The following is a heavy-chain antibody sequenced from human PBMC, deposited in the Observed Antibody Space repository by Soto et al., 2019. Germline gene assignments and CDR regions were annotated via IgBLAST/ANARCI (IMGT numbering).Heavy chain of an antibody. D-gene: IGHD6-13*01. J-gene: IGHJ4*02. CDR1: GGTFSSYA. V-gene: IGHV1-69*06. CDR3: AIIAAAIDFDY. CDR2: SLPIFGTA. Sequence: ASVKVSCKAPGGTFSSYAISWVRQAPGQWLEWMGGSLPIFGTANYAQKFQGRVTITADNSTSPAYMELSSLRSENTAVYYCAIIAAAIDFDYWGQGTLVTVSS.